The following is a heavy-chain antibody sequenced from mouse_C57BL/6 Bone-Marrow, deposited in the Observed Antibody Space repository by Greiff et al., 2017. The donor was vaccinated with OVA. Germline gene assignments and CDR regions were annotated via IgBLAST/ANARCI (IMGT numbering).Heavy chain of an antibody. Sequence: EVKLEESGGGLVQPGGSLSLSCAASGFTFTDYYMSWVRQPPGKALEWLGFIRNKANGYTTEYSASVKGRFTISRDNSQSILYLQMNALRAEDSATYYCARSTVVAGFDYWGQGTTLTVSS. CDR1: GFTFTDYY. D-gene: IGHD1-1*01. V-gene: IGHV7-3*01. J-gene: IGHJ2*01. CDR2: IRNKANGYTT. CDR3: ARSTVVAGFDY.